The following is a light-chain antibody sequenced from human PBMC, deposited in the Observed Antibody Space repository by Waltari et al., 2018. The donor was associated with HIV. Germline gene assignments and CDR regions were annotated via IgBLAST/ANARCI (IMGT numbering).Light chain of an antibody. J-gene: IGKJ4*01. V-gene: IGKV2D-29*01. Sequence: VMHQPSPSLSATPGQPAFTSCTSKQSLQHRNGKNYLNWYQQKSGQPPQLLIYDASIRFSGVASRFSGSGSGTDFTLKISRVEAEDVGVYFCLQSLQLPHTFGGGTKVEIK. CDR1: QSLQHRNGKNY. CDR3: LQSLQLPHT. CDR2: DAS.